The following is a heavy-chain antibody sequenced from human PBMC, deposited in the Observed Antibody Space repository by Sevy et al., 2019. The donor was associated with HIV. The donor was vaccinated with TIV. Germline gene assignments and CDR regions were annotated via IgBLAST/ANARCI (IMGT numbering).Heavy chain of an antibody. CDR1: GYTFTSYG. J-gene: IGHJ4*02. D-gene: IGHD3-10*01. CDR2: ISAYNGNT. V-gene: IGHV1-18*01. CDR3: ARDRCIESDYYGSGSYPEIDY. Sequence: ASVKVSCKASGYTFTSYGISWVRQAPGQGLEWMGWISAYNGNTNYAQKLQGRVTMTTDTSTSTAYMELRSLRSDDTAVYYCARDRCIESDYYGSGSYPEIDYWGQGTLVTVSS.